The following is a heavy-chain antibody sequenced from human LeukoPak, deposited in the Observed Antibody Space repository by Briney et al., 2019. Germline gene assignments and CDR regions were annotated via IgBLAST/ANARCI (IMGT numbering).Heavy chain of an antibody. CDR2: IYSGGST. V-gene: IGHV3-66*01. J-gene: IGHJ4*02. D-gene: IGHD3-9*01. CDR1: GFTVSSNY. CDR3: ARGVALGGLRYFDWFDY. Sequence: GGSLRLSCAASGFTVSSNYMSWVRQAPGKGLEWVSVIYSGGSTYYADSVKGRFTISRDNSKNTLYLQMNSLRAEDTAVYYCARGVALGGLRYFDWFDYWGQGTLVTVSS.